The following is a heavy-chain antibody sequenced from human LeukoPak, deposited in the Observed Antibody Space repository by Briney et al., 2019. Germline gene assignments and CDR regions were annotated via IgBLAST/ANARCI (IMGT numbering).Heavy chain of an antibody. Sequence: SETLSLTCSVSGGSISGYYWSWIRQPPGKGLEWIGYIYYTGSTYYNPSLKSRVTISVDTSKNQFSLKLSSVTAADTAVYYCARGITISDDNWFDPWGQGTLVTVSS. CDR3: ARGITISDDNWFDP. V-gene: IGHV4-59*12. J-gene: IGHJ5*02. CDR1: GGSISGYY. CDR2: IYYTGST. D-gene: IGHD3-3*01.